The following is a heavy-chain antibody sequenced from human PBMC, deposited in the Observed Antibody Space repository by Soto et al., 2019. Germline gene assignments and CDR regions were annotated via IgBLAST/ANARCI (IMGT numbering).Heavy chain of an antibody. D-gene: IGHD3-9*01. Sequence: QVQLQQWGAGPLRPLETLSLTCGVSGGYFRGYYWAWIRQSPGKGLAWIGEIKDRGSINYNPSMKSRVSISVDTSKNRYSLNLRSGTAADTAVYYCARESHDILTGPPWVWYFDLWGRGTLVTVSS. CDR2: IKDRGSI. CDR1: GGYFRGYY. J-gene: IGHJ2*01. CDR3: ARESHDILTGPPWVWYFDL. V-gene: IGHV4-34*01.